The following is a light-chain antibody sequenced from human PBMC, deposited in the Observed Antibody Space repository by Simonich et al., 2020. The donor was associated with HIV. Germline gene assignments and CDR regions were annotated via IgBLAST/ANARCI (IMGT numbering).Light chain of an antibody. CDR1: SSDVGDNNY. V-gene: IGLV2-14*01. Sequence: QSALTQPASVSGSPGQSITLSCTGTSSDVGDNNYVSWYQQHPGKAPKLMIYDVRKRPSGVSNRFSGSKSGNPASLTISGLQAEDEADYYCSSYTSSSTWVFGGGTKVTVL. CDR2: DVR. CDR3: SSYTSSSTWV. J-gene: IGLJ3*02.